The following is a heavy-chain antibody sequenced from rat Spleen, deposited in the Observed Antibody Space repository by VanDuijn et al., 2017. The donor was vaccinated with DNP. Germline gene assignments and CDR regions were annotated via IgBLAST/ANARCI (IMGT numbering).Heavy chain of an antibody. Sequence: EVQLVDSGGGLVQPGRSLRLTCVASGFTFSNSYMAWVRQAPKKGLEWVASISTVGDNSHYRDSVKGRFTISRDNAKNTQYLQMDSLRSEDTATYYCTRVGDLHDGGEGDALDAWGQGTSVTVSS. V-gene: IGHV5S13*01. J-gene: IGHJ4*01. CDR3: TRVGDLHDGGEGDALDA. D-gene: IGHD1-12*02. CDR2: ISTVGDNS. CDR1: GFTFSNSY.